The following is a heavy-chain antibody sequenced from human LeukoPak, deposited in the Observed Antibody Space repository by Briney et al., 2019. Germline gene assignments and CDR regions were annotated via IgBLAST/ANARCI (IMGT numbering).Heavy chain of an antibody. J-gene: IGHJ4*02. Sequence: PGGSLRLSCAASGFTFSSNWMHWVRQAPGKGLVWVSRINTDGSSTSYADSVKGRFTISRDSSKNTLYLQVNSLRAEDTAVYYCARAVYDSSGHCDYWGQGTLVTVSS. CDR3: ARAVYDSSGHCDY. CDR1: GFTFSSNW. V-gene: IGHV3-74*01. D-gene: IGHD3-22*01. CDR2: INTDGSST.